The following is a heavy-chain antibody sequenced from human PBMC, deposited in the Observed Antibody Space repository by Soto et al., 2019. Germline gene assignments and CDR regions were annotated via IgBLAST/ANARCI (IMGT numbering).Heavy chain of an antibody. CDR3: AKDLAVPAAIYYYYYGMDV. D-gene: IGHD2-2*02. Sequence: GGSLRLSCAASGFTFSSYAMSWVRQAPGKGLEWVSAISGSGGSTYYADSVKGRFTISRDNSKNTLYLQMNSLRAEDTAVYYCAKDLAVPAAIYYYYYGMDVWGQGTTVTVSS. CDR1: GFTFSSYA. V-gene: IGHV3-23*01. CDR2: ISGSGGST. J-gene: IGHJ6*02.